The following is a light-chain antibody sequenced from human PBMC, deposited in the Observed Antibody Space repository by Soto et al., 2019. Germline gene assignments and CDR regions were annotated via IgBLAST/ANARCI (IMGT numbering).Light chain of an antibody. CDR3: QQYYNPPLT. CDR1: QSVLYSSNNKNY. V-gene: IGKV4-1*01. Sequence: DIVMTQSPDSLAVSLGERATINCKSSQSVLYSSNNKNYLAWYQQKAGQPPKLLIYWASTRQSGVPDRFSGSGSETDFTLTISSLQAEDVAIYYCQQYYNPPLTFGGGTKVVIK. J-gene: IGKJ4*01. CDR2: WAS.